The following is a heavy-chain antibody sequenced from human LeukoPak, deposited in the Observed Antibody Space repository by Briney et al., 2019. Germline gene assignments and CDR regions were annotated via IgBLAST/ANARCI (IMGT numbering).Heavy chain of an antibody. CDR3: AKVRLIAVAFNWFDP. J-gene: IGHJ5*02. D-gene: IGHD6-19*01. V-gene: IGHV3-23*01. Sequence: QSGGSLRLSCAASGFTFSSYAMSWVRQAPGKGLEWVSAISGSGGSTYYADSAKGRFTISRDNSKNTLYLQMNSLRAEDTAVYYCAKVRLIAVAFNWFDPWGQGTLVTVSS. CDR2: ISGSGGST. CDR1: GFTFSSYA.